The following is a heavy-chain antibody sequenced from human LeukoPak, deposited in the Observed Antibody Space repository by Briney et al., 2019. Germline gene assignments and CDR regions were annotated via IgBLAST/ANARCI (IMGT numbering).Heavy chain of an antibody. D-gene: IGHD6-19*01. V-gene: IGHV1-8*03. CDR2: VNPKSGNT. CDR1: GYTFTSYD. CDR3: ARRAVDNSYYYYMDV. Sequence: ASVKVSCKASGYTFTSYDINWVRQVTGQGLEWMGWVNPKSGNTGYAQKFQGRVTINRNTSISTAYMEVSSLRYEDTAVYYCARRAVDNSYYYYMDVWGKGTTVTVSS. J-gene: IGHJ6*03.